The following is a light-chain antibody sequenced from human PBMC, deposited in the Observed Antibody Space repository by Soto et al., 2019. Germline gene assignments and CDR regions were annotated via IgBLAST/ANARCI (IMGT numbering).Light chain of an antibody. J-gene: IGLJ1*01. CDR1: SSNIGAEYD. V-gene: IGLV1-40*01. CDR2: GDN. CDR3: CSYVGGYSYV. Sequence: QSVLTQPPSVSGAPGQRVAISCTGSSSNIGAEYDVHWYQQLPGTAPKRLIYGDNNRPSGVPDRFSGSKSGTSASLAITGLQAADEADYYCCSYVGGYSYVFGIGTKVTVL.